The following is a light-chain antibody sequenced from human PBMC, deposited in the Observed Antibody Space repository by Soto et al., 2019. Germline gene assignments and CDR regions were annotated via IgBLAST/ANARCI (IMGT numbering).Light chain of an antibody. CDR1: QSVSRN. J-gene: IGKJ4*01. V-gene: IGKV3-15*01. Sequence: ETVMTQPPATLSVSPGERTTLSCRASQSVSRNLAWYQQRPGQTPRLLFYGASTRATGIPARFSASGSGTEFTLTISSLQSEDFAVYYCQQYNNWPLTFGGGTKVAIE. CDR3: QQYNNWPLT. CDR2: GAS.